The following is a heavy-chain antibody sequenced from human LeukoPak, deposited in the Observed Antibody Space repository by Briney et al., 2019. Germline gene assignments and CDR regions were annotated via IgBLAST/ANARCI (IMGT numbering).Heavy chain of an antibody. Sequence: GASVKVSCKASGYTFTGYYMHWVRQAPGQGLEWMGWINPNSGGTNYAQKFQGRVTMTRDTSISTAYMELSRLRSDDTAVYYCARQSLGEFSRWFDPWGQGTLVTVSS. CDR2: INPNSGGT. D-gene: IGHD3-10*01. CDR1: GYTFTGYY. J-gene: IGHJ5*02. CDR3: ARQSLGEFSRWFDP. V-gene: IGHV1-2*02.